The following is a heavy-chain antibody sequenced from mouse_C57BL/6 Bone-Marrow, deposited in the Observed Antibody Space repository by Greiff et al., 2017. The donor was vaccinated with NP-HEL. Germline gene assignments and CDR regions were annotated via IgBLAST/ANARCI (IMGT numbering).Heavy chain of an antibody. Sequence: VQLQQPGAELVRPGSSVKLSCKASGYTFTSYWMDWVKQRPGQGLEWIGNIYPSDSETHYNQKFKDKATLTVDKSSSTAYMQLSSLTSEDSAVYYCALGYYYGRGYVDYWGQGTTLTVSS. V-gene: IGHV1-61*01. CDR3: ALGYYYGRGYVDY. CDR1: GYTFTSYW. CDR2: IYPSDSET. J-gene: IGHJ2*01. D-gene: IGHD1-1*01.